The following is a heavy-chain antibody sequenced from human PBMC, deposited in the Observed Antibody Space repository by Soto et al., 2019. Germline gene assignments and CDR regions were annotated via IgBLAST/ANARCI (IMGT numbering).Heavy chain of an antibody. CDR3: AIRTGQLAIISEFDGDWFFEV. V-gene: IGHV1-2*02. Sequence: ASVKVSCKASGYTFTAYYMHWVRQAPGQGLEWVGWINPNSGGTNYAQKFQGRVTVTRDTSISTAYLDLSRLRSDDTAVYFCAIRTGQLAIISEFDGDWFFEVWGRGTLVTVSS. J-gene: IGHJ2*01. CDR2: INPNSGGT. CDR1: GYTFTAYY. D-gene: IGHD2-2*01.